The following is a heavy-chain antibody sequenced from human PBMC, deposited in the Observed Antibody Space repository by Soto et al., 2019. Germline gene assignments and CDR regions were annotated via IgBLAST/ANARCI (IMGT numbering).Heavy chain of an antibody. J-gene: IGHJ6*02. CDR2: ISAYNGNT. Sequence: QVQLVQSGAEVKKPGASVKVSCKASGYTFTSYGISWVRQAPGQGLEWMGWISAYNGNTNYAQKLQGRVTMTTDTSTSTAYMELRSLRSDDTAVYYCARDGTPPVGATPRNYYYYGMDVWGQGTTVTVSS. V-gene: IGHV1-18*01. CDR3: ARDGTPPVGATPRNYYYYGMDV. D-gene: IGHD1-26*01. CDR1: GYTFTSYG.